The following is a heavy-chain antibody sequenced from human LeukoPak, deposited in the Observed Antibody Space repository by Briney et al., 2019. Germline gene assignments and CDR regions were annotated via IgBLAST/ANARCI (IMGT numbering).Heavy chain of an antibody. CDR1: GFTFSSYG. J-gene: IGHJ6*03. Sequence: PGGSLRLSCAASGFTFSSYGMHWVRQAPGKGLEWVAFIRYDGSNKYYADSVKGRFTISRDNSRNTLYLQMNSLRAEDTAVYYCAPWEPRGHYYMDVWGKGTTVTVSS. CDR3: APWEPRGHYYMDV. V-gene: IGHV3-30*02. CDR2: IRYDGSNK. D-gene: IGHD1-26*01.